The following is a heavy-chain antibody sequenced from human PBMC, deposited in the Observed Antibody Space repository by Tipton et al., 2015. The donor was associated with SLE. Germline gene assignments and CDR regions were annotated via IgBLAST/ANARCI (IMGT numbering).Heavy chain of an antibody. CDR2: ITSSGSTI. CDR3: ARDRTVTTPYYYYGMDV. CDR1: GFTFSSYS. J-gene: IGHJ6*02. D-gene: IGHD4-11*01. V-gene: IGHV3-48*04. Sequence: SLRLSCAASGFTFSSYSMNWVRQAPGKGLEWVSYITSSGSTIYYADSVKGRFTISRDNAKNSQYLQMNSLRAEDTAVYYCARDRTVTTPYYYYGMDVWGQGTTVTVSS.